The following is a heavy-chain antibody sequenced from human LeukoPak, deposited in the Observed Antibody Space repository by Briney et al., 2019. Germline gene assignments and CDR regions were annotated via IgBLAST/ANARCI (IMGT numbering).Heavy chain of an antibody. D-gene: IGHD2-15*01. CDR3: AKSGLNRFDY. CDR2: INQGGSGK. CDR1: GFTFSSYS. V-gene: IGHV3-7*01. J-gene: IGHJ4*02. Sequence: GGSLRLSCAASGFTFSSYSMSWVRQAPGKGLEWVANINQGGSGKYYVDSVKGRFTISRDNAKNSLYLQMNSLRAEDTAVYYCAKSGLNRFDYWGQGTLVTVSS.